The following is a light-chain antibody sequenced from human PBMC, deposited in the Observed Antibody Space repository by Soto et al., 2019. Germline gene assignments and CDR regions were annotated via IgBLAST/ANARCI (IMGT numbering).Light chain of an antibody. Sequence: EIVLTQSPATLSLSPGERATLSCRSSQRLSSLFAWYKQKPGQAPRLLIYDASNRDTGIPARFSGSGSGTDFTLTISSLEPEDFAVYYCQQYGRSITFGQGTRLEI. J-gene: IGKJ5*01. CDR3: QQYGRSIT. CDR2: DAS. V-gene: IGKV3-11*01. CDR1: QRLSSL.